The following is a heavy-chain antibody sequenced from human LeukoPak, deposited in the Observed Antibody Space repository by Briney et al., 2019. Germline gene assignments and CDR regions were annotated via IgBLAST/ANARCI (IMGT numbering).Heavy chain of an antibody. CDR2: INPNSGGT. CDR3: ARSDPYGDYSGYFDY. D-gene: IGHD4-17*01. J-gene: IGHJ4*02. CDR1: GYSFTGYY. Sequence: ASVKVSCKASGYSFTGYYMHWVRQTPGRGLEWRGWINPNSGGTNYAQKFQGRVTMTRDTSISTAYMELSRLRSDDTAVYYCARSDPYGDYSGYFDYWGQGTLVTVSS. V-gene: IGHV1-2*02.